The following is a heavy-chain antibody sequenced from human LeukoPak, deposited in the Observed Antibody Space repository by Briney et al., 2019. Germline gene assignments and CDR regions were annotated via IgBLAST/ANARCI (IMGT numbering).Heavy chain of an antibody. V-gene: IGHV3-23*01. CDR1: GFTFSSYA. J-gene: IGHJ4*02. CDR2: IRGSGGST. D-gene: IGHD6-13*01. Sequence: GGSLRLSCAASGFTFSSYALSWVRQAPGKGLEWVSAIRGSGGSTHYADSVKGRFTISRDNSKNTLYLQMNSPRAEDTAVYYCAKDRGRASAGTNFDYWGQGTLVTVSS. CDR3: AKDRGRASAGTNFDY.